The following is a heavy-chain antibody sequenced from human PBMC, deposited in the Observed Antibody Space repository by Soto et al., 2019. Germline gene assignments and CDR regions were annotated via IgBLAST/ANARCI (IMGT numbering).Heavy chain of an antibody. J-gene: IGHJ4*02. CDR2: INHSGST. V-gene: IGHV4-34*01. CDR1: GGCFSGYY. CDR3: GGQDYGAKGYYFEN. Sequence: PSETLSLTCAVYGGCFSGYYWSWIRQPPGKGLEWIGEINHSGSTNYNPSLKSRVTISIDTSKNQFSLKMNSVTAADTAVYFCGGQDYGAKGYYFENWGQGALVTVSS. D-gene: IGHD4-17*01.